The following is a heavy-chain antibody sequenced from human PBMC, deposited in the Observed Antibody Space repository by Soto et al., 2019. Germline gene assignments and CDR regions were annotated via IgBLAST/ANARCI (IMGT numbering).Heavy chain of an antibody. Sequence: SETLSLTCAVYGGSFSGYYWSWIRQPPGKGLEWIGQVTHTGVTFYNPSLKTRVTISIDTSKNQFSLKLSSVTAADTAVYYCARHVWSIAAALNWIDPWGQGALVTVSS. V-gene: IGHV4-34*01. D-gene: IGHD6-13*01. J-gene: IGHJ5*02. CDR2: VTHTGVT. CDR1: GGSFSGYY. CDR3: ARHVWSIAAALNWIDP.